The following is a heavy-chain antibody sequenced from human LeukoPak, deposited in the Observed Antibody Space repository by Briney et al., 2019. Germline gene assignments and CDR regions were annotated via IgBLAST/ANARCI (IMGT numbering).Heavy chain of an antibody. V-gene: IGHV1-46*01. CDR1: GYTFTSYY. J-gene: IGHJ4*02. D-gene: IGHD5-18*01. Sequence: ASVKVSCKASGYTFTSYYMHWVRQAPGQGLEWMGIINPSGGSTSYAQKFQGRVTMTRGTSTSTVYMELSSLRSEDTAVYYCAGSGGYSYGPREYFDYWGQGTLVTVSS. CDR3: AGSGGYSYGPREYFDY. CDR2: INPSGGST.